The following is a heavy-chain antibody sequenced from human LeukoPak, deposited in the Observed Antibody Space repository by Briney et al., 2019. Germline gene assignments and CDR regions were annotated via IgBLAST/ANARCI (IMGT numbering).Heavy chain of an antibody. V-gene: IGHV1-46*01. D-gene: IGHD3-9*01. CDR3: ARDGGDYDILTGYYDY. Sequence: ASVKVSCKASGYTFTSYYMHWVRQAPGQGLEWMGIINPSGGSTSYAQKFQGRVTMTRDTSTSTVYVELSSLRSEDTAVYYCARDGGDYDILTGYYDYWGQGTLVTVSS. CDR2: INPSGGST. J-gene: IGHJ4*02. CDR1: GYTFTSYY.